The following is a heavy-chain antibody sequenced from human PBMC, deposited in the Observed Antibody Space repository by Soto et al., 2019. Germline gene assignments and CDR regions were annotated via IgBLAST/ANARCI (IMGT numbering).Heavy chain of an antibody. J-gene: IGHJ4*02. V-gene: IGHV3-23*01. CDR1: GFTFSSYA. CDR3: AKSRYCSSTSCFRDGLDY. CDR2: ISGSGGST. Sequence: EVQLLESGGGLVQPGGSLRLSCAASGFTFSSYAMSWVRQAPGKGLEWVSAISGSGGSTYYADSVKGRFTISRDNSKNTLYLQMNSLRAEDTAVYYCAKSRYCSSTSCFRDGLDYWGQGTLVTVSS. D-gene: IGHD2-2*01.